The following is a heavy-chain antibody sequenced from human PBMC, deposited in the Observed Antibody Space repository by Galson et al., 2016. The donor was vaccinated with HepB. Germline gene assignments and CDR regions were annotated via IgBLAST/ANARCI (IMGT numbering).Heavy chain of an antibody. J-gene: IGHJ6*02. Sequence: SLRLSCAASGFIFSRYSMNWVRQAPGKGLEWVSYIVSGSDTIYYAGSVKGRFTISRDNAKSSLYLQMIGLRDEDTAVYYCARGQDTSVEIYYYSMDVWGQGTTVTVSS. CDR1: GFIFSRYS. V-gene: IGHV3-48*02. CDR3: ARGQDTSVEIYYYSMDV. D-gene: IGHD5-18*01. CDR2: IVSGSDTI.